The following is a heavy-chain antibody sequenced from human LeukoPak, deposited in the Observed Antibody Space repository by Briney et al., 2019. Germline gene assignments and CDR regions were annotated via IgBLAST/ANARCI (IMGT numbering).Heavy chain of an antibody. CDR3: AKEKRLGAFDI. Sequence: PGRSLRLSCAASGFTFDDYGMHWVRQAPGKGLEWVAVISYDGHNQYYGDSLKGRFTVSRDNSKNTLFLQMNSLSAEDTAVYYCAKEKRLGAFDIWGQGTMVTVSS. V-gene: IGHV3-30*18. J-gene: IGHJ3*02. CDR2: ISYDGHNQ. CDR1: GFTFDDYG.